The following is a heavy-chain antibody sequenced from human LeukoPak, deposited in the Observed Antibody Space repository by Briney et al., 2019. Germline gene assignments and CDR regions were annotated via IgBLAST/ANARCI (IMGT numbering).Heavy chain of an antibody. CDR2: INPSGGST. J-gene: IGHJ5*02. Sequence: ASVKVSCKASGYTFTSYYMHWERQAPGQGLEWMGIINPSGGSTSYAQKFQGRVTMTRDTSTSTVYMELSSLRSEDTAVYYCARESYYYDRGNRWFDPWGQGTLVTVSS. D-gene: IGHD3-22*01. V-gene: IGHV1-46*01. CDR3: ARESYYYDRGNRWFDP. CDR1: GYTFTSYY.